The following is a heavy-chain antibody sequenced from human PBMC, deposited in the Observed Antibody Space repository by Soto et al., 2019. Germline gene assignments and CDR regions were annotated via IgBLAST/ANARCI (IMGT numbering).Heavy chain of an antibody. CDR1: GFTFSDYY. CDR3: ARVGKVVAATAWSVWFDP. Sequence: PGGALRLSXAASGFTFSDYYMSWIRQAPGKGLEWVSYISSSSSYTNYADSVKGRFTISRDNAKNSLYLQMNSLRAEDTAVYYCARVGKVVAATAWSVWFDPWGQGTLVTVS. D-gene: IGHD2-15*01. CDR2: ISSSSSYT. V-gene: IGHV3-11*06. J-gene: IGHJ5*02.